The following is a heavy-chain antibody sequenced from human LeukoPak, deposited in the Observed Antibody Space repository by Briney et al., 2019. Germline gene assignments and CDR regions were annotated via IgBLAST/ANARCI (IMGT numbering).Heavy chain of an antibody. V-gene: IGHV3-21*01. CDR3: ARDELYSVVAYYFDY. CDR1: GFTFSSYS. J-gene: IGHJ4*02. CDR2: ISSSSSYI. Sequence: GGSLRLSCAASGFTFSSYSMNWDRQAPGKGLEWVSSISSSSSYIYYADSVKGRFTISRDNAKNSLYLQMNSLRAEDTAVYYCARDELYSVVAYYFDYWGQGTLVTVSS. D-gene: IGHD2-15*01.